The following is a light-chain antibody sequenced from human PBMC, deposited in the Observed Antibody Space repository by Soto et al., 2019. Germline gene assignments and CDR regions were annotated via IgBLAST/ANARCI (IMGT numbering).Light chain of an antibody. CDR1: QSVSSY. Sequence: DIVLTQYPETLSLSPGERSTLSCMASQSVSSYLAWYQQKPGQAPRLLIYDASNRATGIPARFSGSGSGTDFTLTIISLEPEDFTLYYCQLCTFLPRTFAQGGIVDIK. J-gene: IGKJ1*01. CDR3: QLCTFLPRT. CDR2: DAS. V-gene: IGKV3-11*01.